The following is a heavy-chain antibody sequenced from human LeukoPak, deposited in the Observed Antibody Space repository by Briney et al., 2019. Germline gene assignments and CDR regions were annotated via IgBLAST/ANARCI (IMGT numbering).Heavy chain of an antibody. CDR1: GFTVSSNY. CDR2: IYSGGST. CDR3: ARLRLDSDDAFDI. J-gene: IGHJ3*02. V-gene: IGHV3-66*04. D-gene: IGHD2-21*01. Sequence: GGSLRLSCAASGFTVSSNYMSWVRQAPGKGLEWVSVIYSGGSTYYADSVKGRFTISRDNSKNTLYLQMNSLRAEDTAVYYCARLRLDSDDAFDIWGQGTMVTVSS.